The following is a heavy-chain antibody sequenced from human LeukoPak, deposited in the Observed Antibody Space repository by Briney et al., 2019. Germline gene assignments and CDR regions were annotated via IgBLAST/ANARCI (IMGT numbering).Heavy chain of an antibody. Sequence: ELVSSISRSGTYIFYADSVKGRFTILRDDAKNSLYLQMNSLRVEDTAVYYCARFETRGTGDFDNWGQGTLVTVSS. CDR2: ISRSGTYI. CDR3: ARFETRGTGDFDN. J-gene: IGHJ4*02. V-gene: IGHV3-21*01. D-gene: IGHD7-27*01.